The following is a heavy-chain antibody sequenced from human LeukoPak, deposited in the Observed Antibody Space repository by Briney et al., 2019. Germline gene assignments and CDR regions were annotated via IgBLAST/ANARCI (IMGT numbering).Heavy chain of an antibody. V-gene: IGHV1-69*05. CDR3: ARVSGVRGVIALVDT. J-gene: IGHJ5*02. Sequence: SVKVSCKASGGTFSSYAISWVRQAPGQGLEWMGGIIPIFGTANYAQKFQGRVTITTDESTSTAYMELRSLRSDDTAVYYCARVSGVRGVIALVDTWGQGTLVTVSS. CDR1: GGTFSSYA. CDR2: IIPIFGTA. D-gene: IGHD3-10*01.